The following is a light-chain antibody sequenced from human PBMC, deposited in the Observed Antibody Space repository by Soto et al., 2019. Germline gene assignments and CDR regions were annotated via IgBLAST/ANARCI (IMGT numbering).Light chain of an antibody. V-gene: IGKV3-11*01. CDR1: QSVRSY. Sequence: EIVLTQSPATLSLSPGERATLSCRASQSVRSYLAWYQQKHGQAPRLLIYDASNRATGIPARFSGGGSGTDFTLTISSLEPEDFAVYYCQQRSNWPPTFGQGNKLEIK. CDR2: DAS. CDR3: QQRSNWPPT. J-gene: IGKJ2*01.